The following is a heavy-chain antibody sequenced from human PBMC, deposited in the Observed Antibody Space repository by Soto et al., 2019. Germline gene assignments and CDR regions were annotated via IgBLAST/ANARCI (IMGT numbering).Heavy chain of an antibody. V-gene: IGHV1-3*01. CDR1: GYTFTSYA. Sequence: ASVKVSCKASGYTFTSYAMHWVRQAPGQRLEWMGWINAGNGDTKYSQKFQGRVTITRDTSASTAYMELSSLRSEDTAVYYCARADIAVEARPHAFDIWGQGTMVTVSS. CDR2: INAGNGDT. J-gene: IGHJ3*02. D-gene: IGHD6-19*01. CDR3: ARADIAVEARPHAFDI.